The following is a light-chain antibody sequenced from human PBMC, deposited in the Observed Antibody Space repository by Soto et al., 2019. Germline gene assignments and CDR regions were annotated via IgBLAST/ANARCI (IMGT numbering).Light chain of an antibody. CDR1: WSVGTY. CDR2: DTS. Sequence: IIMTQSPATLSVSAGERATLPXRASWSVGTYFAWYQQEHGQAQXXXIXDTSNRATGIPARFSGSGSGTDFTLTISRLEPEECAVYYCQQRSKRLSFGGGTK. J-gene: IGKJ4*01. CDR3: QQRSKRLS. V-gene: IGKV3-11*01.